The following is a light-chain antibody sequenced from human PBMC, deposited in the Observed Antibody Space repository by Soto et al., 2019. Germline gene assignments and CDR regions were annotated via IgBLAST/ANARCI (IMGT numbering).Light chain of an antibody. Sequence: QPVLTQSSSASASLGSLVKLTCTLSSGHSSYIIAWHQQQPGKAPRYLMKLEGSGSYNKRSGVPDRFSGSSSGADRYLTISNLQSEDEADYYCETWDSNTRVFGGGTKLTVL. J-gene: IGLJ3*02. CDR2: LEGSGSY. CDR3: ETWDSNTRV. V-gene: IGLV4-60*03. CDR1: SGHSSYI.